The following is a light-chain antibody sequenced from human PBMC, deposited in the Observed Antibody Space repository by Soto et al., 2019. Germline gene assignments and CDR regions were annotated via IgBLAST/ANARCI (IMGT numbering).Light chain of an antibody. Sequence: DIQMPQSPSSLSASVGDRVTIPCRASQSISMYLNWYQQKPGKAPKLLISAASSLQSGVPSRFSGSGSGTEFTLTISSLQPEDFATYYCQQSYSTITFGQGTRLEIK. CDR3: QQSYSTIT. V-gene: IGKV1-39*01. J-gene: IGKJ5*01. CDR1: QSISMY. CDR2: AAS.